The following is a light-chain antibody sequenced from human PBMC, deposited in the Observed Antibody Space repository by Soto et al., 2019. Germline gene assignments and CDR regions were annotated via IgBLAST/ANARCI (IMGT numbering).Light chain of an antibody. V-gene: IGLV2-8*01. J-gene: IGLJ1*01. Sequence: QSALTPPPSASGSPGQSVTISCTGTRSDVGGYNHVSWYQQNPGKAPKLMIYDVSKRPSGVPDRFSGSKSGNTASLTISGLQAEDEADYYCASYAGSNNSVFGTGTKLTVL. CDR1: RSDVGGYNH. CDR3: ASYAGSNNSV. CDR2: DVS.